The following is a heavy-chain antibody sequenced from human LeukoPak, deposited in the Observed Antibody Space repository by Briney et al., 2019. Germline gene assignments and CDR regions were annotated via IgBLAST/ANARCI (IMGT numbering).Heavy chain of an antibody. J-gene: IGHJ4*02. V-gene: IGHV3-33*01. D-gene: IGHD3-16*02. Sequence: GGSLRLSCAASGFIFSSYGMHWVRQAPGKGLEWVAVIWYDGSNKYYADSVKGRFTISRDNSKNTLYLQMNSLRAEDTAVYYCARDGGYDYVWGSYRESYYFDYWGQGTLVTVSS. CDR3: ARDGGYDYVWGSYRESYYFDY. CDR1: GFIFSSYG. CDR2: IWYDGSNK.